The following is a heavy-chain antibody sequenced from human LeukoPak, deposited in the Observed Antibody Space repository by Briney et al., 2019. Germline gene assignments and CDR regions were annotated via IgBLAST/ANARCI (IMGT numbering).Heavy chain of an antibody. J-gene: IGHJ4*02. CDR3: ARPASKDTAMVEFDY. V-gene: IGHV5-51*01. CDR2: IYPGDSDT. CDR1: GYSFTSYW. Sequence: GESLKISCKGSGYSFTSYWIGWVRQTPGKGLEWMGIIYPGDSDTRYSPSFQGQVTISADKSISTAYLQWSSLKASDTAMYYCARPASKDTAMVEFDYWGQGTLVTVSS. D-gene: IGHD5-18*01.